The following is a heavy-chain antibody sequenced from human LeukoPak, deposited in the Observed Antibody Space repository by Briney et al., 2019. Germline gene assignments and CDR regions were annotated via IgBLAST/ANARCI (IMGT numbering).Heavy chain of an antibody. Sequence: PSETLSLTCSVSGGSINTNDYYWGWIRRPPGKGLEWIGSIFYIGTTYYNPSLRSRVTISVDTSKNQFSLKLSSVTAADTAVYYCARGRFWSGYRFDYWGQGTLVTVSS. CDR2: IFYIGTT. CDR1: GGSINTNDYY. J-gene: IGHJ4*02. V-gene: IGHV4-39*07. CDR3: ARGRFWSGYRFDY. D-gene: IGHD3-3*01.